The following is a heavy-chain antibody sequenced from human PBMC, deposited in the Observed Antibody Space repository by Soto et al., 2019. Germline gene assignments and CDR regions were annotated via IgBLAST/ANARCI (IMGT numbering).Heavy chain of an antibody. CDR2: ISSSSSTI. V-gene: IGHV3-48*01. D-gene: IGHD6-19*01. CDR1: GFAFFGYS. CDR3: ARAMEGVAVAASGIDY. J-gene: IGHJ4*02. Sequence: GGSLRLSCAASGFAFFGYSINGVRQAPGKGLEWVSYISSSSSTIYYADSVKGRFTVSRDNGKNSLYLRMSSLRAEDTAVYYCARAMEGVAVAASGIDYWGQGTLVTVSS.